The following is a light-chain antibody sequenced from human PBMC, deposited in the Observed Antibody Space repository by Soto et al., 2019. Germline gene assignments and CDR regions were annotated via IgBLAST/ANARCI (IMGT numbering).Light chain of an antibody. V-gene: IGLV2-14*01. CDR1: SSDVGAYNY. CDR3: CSYTTSNTFV. J-gene: IGLJ1*01. Sequence: QSVLTQPASVSGSLGQSITISCSGTSSDVGAYNYVSWYQQYPGKAPKLMIYHVTDRPSGVSKRFSGSKSGNTASLTISGLQAEDEADYYCCSYTTSNTFVFGTGTKVTVL. CDR2: HVT.